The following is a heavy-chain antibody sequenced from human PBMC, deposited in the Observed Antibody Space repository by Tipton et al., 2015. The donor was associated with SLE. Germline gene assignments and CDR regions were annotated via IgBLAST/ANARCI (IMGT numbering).Heavy chain of an antibody. Sequence: TLSLTCTVSGGSISSGDYYWSWIRQPPGKGLEWIGYIYYSGITHYNPSLKSRVTISVDTSKNQFSLKLSSVTAADTAVYYCARDLEEEYDYVWGSDYWGQGTLVTVSS. J-gene: IGHJ4*02. D-gene: IGHD3-16*01. V-gene: IGHV4-30-4*01. CDR2: IYYSGIT. CDR3: ARDLEEEYDYVWGSDY. CDR1: GGSISSGDYY.